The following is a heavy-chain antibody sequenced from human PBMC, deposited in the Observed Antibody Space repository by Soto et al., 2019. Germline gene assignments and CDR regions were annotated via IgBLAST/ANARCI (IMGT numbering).Heavy chain of an antibody. V-gene: IGHV4-39*01. CDR3: ARHLSTTIAPLPFDY. D-gene: IGHD1-1*01. CDR1: GGSSRQSSYF. Sequence: SETLSLTCAVSGGSSRQSSYFWGWIRQPPGKGLEWIASVYYSGTPYYSPSLKSRVTISVDTSKNQFSLKLSSVTAADTAVYYCARHLSTTIAPLPFDYWGQGTLVTVSS. J-gene: IGHJ4*02. CDR2: VYYSGTP.